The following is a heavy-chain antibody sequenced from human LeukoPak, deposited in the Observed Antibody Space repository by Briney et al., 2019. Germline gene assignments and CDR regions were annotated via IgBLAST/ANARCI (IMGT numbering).Heavy chain of an antibody. D-gene: IGHD4-17*01. CDR2: IYPGDSDT. J-gene: IGHJ4*02. V-gene: IGHV5-51*01. CDR1: GYTFTNYW. CDR3: ATLLTTVTPFDY. Sequence: GESLKISCKGSGYTFTNYWIGWVRQMPGKGLEWMGVIYPGDSDTRYSPSFQGQVTISADKSINTAYLQWSSPKASDTAMYYCATLLTTVTPFDYWGQGTLVTVSS.